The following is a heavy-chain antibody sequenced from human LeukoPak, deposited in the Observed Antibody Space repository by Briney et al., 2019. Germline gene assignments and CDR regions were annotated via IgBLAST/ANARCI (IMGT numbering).Heavy chain of an antibody. J-gene: IGHJ3*02. CDR3: ARGYCSSTSCYKEDAFDI. Sequence: PSETLSLTCAVSGYSISSGYYWGWIRQPPGKGLEWIGSIYHSGSTYYNPSLKSRVTISVDTSKNQFSLKLSSVTAADTAVYYCARGYCSSTSCYKEDAFDIWGQGTMVTVSS. CDR1: GYSISSGYY. CDR2: IYHSGST. V-gene: IGHV4-38-2*01. D-gene: IGHD2-2*02.